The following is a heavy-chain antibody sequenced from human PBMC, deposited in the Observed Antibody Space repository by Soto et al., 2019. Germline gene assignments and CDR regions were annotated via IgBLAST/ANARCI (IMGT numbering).Heavy chain of an antibody. Sequence: PSETLALTSANSGGPISSSYWSGIRQPPEKGLEWIGYIYYSGSTNYNPSLKSRVTISVDTSKNQFSLKLSSVTAADTAVYYCAIFNPGEWFGVSPCVDYWGQGTLVT. CDR1: GGPISSSY. CDR2: IYYSGST. V-gene: IGHV4-59*01. J-gene: IGHJ4*02. D-gene: IGHD3-10*01. CDR3: AIFNPGEWFGVSPCVDY.